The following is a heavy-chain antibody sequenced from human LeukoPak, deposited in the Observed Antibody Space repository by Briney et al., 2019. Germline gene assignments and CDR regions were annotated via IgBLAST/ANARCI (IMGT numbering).Heavy chain of an antibody. CDR2: IYYSGST. J-gene: IGHJ4*02. V-gene: IGHV4-59*12. CDR1: RDSISSYY. D-gene: IGHD3-3*01. CDR3: ARVTAYDFWSGYQNYYFDY. Sequence: SETLSLTCTVSRDSISSYYWSWIRQPPGKGLEWIGYIYYSGSTNYSPSLKSRVTISVDTSKNQFSLKLSSVTAADTAVYYCARVTAYDFWSGYQNYYFDYWGQGTLVTVSS.